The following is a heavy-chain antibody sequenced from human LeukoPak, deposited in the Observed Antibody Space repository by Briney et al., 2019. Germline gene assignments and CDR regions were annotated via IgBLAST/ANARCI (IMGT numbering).Heavy chain of an antibody. CDR3: ARDTCFGGTCFDDAFDI. Sequence: GASVKVSCKASGYTFTTHAMHWVRQAPGQRLEWMGWINAGNGDTKCSQKFQGRVTITRDTSASTAYMELSSLRSEDTAVYYCARDTCFGGTCFDDAFDIWGQGTMVTVSS. D-gene: IGHD2-15*01. J-gene: IGHJ3*02. V-gene: IGHV1-3*01. CDR1: GYTFTTHA. CDR2: INAGNGDT.